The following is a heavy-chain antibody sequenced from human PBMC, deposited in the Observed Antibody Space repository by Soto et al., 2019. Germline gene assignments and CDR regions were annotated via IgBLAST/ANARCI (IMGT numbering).Heavy chain of an antibody. CDR3: ARDVVGNQLLRGLGGWFDP. D-gene: IGHD2-2*01. CDR1: GFTFSSYG. V-gene: IGHV3-30*03. J-gene: IGHJ5*02. CDR2: ISYDGSNK. Sequence: PGGSLRLSCAASGFTFSSYGMHWVRQAPGKGLEWVAVISYDGSNKYYADSVKGRFTISRDNSKNTLYLQMNSLRAEDTAVYYCARDVVGNQLLRGLGGWFDPWGQGTLVTVSS.